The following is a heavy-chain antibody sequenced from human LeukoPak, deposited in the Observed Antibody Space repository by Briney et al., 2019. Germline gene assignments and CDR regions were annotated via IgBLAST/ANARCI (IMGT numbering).Heavy chain of an antibody. V-gene: IGHV3-48*04. D-gene: IGHD5-12*01. J-gene: IGHJ4*02. CDR3: AKSPGGGYSGYDLDY. CDR1: GFTFSSYS. Sequence: GGSLRLSCAATGFTFSSYSMNWVRQAPGKGLEWVSSVKGRFTISRDNAKNSLYLQMNSLRAEDTAVYYCAKSPGGGYSGYDLDYWGQGTLVTVSS.